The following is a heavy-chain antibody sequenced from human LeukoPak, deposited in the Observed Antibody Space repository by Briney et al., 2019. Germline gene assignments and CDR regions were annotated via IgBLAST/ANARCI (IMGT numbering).Heavy chain of an antibody. D-gene: IGHD3-3*01. CDR3: ARGYDFWSGQNWFDP. J-gene: IGHJ5*02. CDR2: IYYSGST. Sequence: LETLSLTCTVSGASISSYYWSWIRQPPGKGLEWIGFIYYSGSTNYNPSLKSRVTMSLDTSKNQFSLKLTSVIAADTAVYYCARGYDFWSGQNWFDPWGQGTLVTVSS. CDR1: GASISSYY. V-gene: IGHV4-59*01.